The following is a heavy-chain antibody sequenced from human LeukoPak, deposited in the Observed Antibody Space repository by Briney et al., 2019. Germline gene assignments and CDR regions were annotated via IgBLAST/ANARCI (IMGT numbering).Heavy chain of an antibody. D-gene: IGHD3-10*01. CDR2: IYTSGST. V-gene: IGHV4-61*02. CDR3: AREGRDYYYYYIYV. Sequence: SQTLSRTCAVSGCSISSGSDDWRGIRQPPGKGLEWIGRIYTSGSTNYNASPESRVTISVDTSKHQFSLKLSSVTSADTAIYYCAREGRDYYYYYIYVWGKGNRVTVSS. J-gene: IGHJ6*03. CDR1: GCSISSGSDD.